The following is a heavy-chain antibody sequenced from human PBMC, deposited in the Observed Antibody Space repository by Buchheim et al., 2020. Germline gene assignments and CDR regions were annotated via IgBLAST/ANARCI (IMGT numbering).Heavy chain of an antibody. Sequence: EVQLVESGGGLVQPGGSLRLSCAASGFSFSNSWMHWVRQAPGKGLVWVSHINSDGSTTTYADSVKGRFTISRENAKNKVYLQMNSLRVEDTAVYYCARDRSYAMDVWGQGTT. CDR3: ARDRSYAMDV. CDR2: INSDGSTT. CDR1: GFSFSNSW. J-gene: IGHJ6*02. V-gene: IGHV3-74*03.